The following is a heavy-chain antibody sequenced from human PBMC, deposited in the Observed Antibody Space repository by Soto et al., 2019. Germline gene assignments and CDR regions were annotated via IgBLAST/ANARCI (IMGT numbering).Heavy chain of an antibody. J-gene: IGHJ3*02. D-gene: IGHD3-22*01. V-gene: IGHV4-4*07. CDR1: GGSISGYH. Sequence: QVQLQESGPGLVKPSETLSLTCTVSGGSISGYHWSWIRQPAGKGLDWIGRMHTGGTTDYNPSLKSRVPMSVDTSKKQFFLKLSSVTAADTAVYYCARDDGYYYDGLDIWGQGTKVTVS. CDR3: ARDDGYYYDGLDI. CDR2: MHTGGTT.